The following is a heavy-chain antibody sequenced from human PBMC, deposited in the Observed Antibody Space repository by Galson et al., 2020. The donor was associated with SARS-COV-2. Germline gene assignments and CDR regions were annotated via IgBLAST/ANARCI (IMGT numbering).Heavy chain of an antibody. V-gene: IGHV1-24*01. CDR3: ATGPSLIYSSLSGWFDP. Sequence: ASVKVSRKVSGYTLTELSMHWVRQAPGKGLEWMGGFDPEDGETIYAQKFQGRVTMTEDTSTDTAYMELSSLRSEDTAVYYCATGPSLIYSSLSGWFDPWGQGTLVTVSS. J-gene: IGHJ5*02. CDR2: FDPEDGET. D-gene: IGHD6-6*01. CDR1: GYTLTELS.